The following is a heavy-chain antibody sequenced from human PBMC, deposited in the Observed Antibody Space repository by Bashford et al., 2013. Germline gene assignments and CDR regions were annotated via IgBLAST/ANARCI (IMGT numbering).Heavy chain of an antibody. Sequence: RQAPGKGLEWVSYISSSGSTIYYADSVKGRFTISRDNAKNSLYLQMNSLRAEDTAVYYCARDAGFWSGYYYYGMDVWGQGTTVTVSS. V-gene: IGHV3-11*01. CDR3: ARDAGFWSGYYYYGMDV. J-gene: IGHJ6*02. CDR2: ISSSGSTI. D-gene: IGHD3-3*01.